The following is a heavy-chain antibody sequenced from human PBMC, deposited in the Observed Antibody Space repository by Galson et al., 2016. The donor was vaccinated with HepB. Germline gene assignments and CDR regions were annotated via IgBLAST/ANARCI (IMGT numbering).Heavy chain of an antibody. J-gene: IGHJ6*02. D-gene: IGHD1-26*01. Sequence: SVKVSCKASGGTFSSYAISWVRQAPGQGLEWMGGITPIIGTTNYAQRFQGRITITADESTSTAYMELSSLRSEDTAVYYCARDSAVGATEFYFGMDVWGQGTTVTVSS. V-gene: IGHV1-69*13. CDR1: GGTFSSYA. CDR3: ARDSAVGATEFYFGMDV. CDR2: ITPIIGTT.